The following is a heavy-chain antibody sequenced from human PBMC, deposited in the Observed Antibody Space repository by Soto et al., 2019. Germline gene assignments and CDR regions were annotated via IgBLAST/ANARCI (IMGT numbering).Heavy chain of an antibody. Sequence: LSLTCTVPGGSISSYYWSWIRQPPGKGLEWIGYIYYSGSTNYNPSLKSRVTISVDTSKNQFSLKLSSVTAADTAVYYCARARGSGSFGYGMDVWGQGTTVTVSS. CDR2: IYYSGST. D-gene: IGHD3-10*01. CDR1: GGSISSYY. CDR3: ARARGSGSFGYGMDV. V-gene: IGHV4-59*01. J-gene: IGHJ6*02.